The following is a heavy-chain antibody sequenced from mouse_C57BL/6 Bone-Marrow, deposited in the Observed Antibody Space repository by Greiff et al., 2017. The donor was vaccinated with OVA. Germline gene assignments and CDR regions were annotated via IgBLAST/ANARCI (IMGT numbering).Heavy chain of an antibody. CDR1: GFTFSDAW. CDR2: IRNKANNPAT. CDR3: RGLLIFDY. D-gene: IGHD2-3*01. J-gene: IGHJ2*01. Sequence: VQLKQSGGGLVQPGGSMKLSCAASGFTFSDAWMDWVRQSPEKGLEWVAEIRNKANNPATYYAESVKGRFTISRDDSKSSVYLQMNSLRAEDTGIYYCRGLLIFDYWGQGTTLTVSS. V-gene: IGHV6-6*01.